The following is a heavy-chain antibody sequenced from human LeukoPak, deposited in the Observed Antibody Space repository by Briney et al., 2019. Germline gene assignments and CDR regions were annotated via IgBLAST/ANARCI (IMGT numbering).Heavy chain of an antibody. CDR1: GFTFSSYA. V-gene: IGHV3-23*01. J-gene: IGHJ6*02. D-gene: IGHD5-18*01. Sequence: GGSLRLSCAASGFTFSSYAMSWVRQAPGKGLEWVSAISGNGGSTYYADSVQGRFTISRDNFKNTLYLQMNSLRAEDTAVYYCAKCYSGGCNYGPNYYYYAMDVWGQGTTVTVSS. CDR2: ISGNGGST. CDR3: AKCYSGGCNYGPNYYYYAMDV.